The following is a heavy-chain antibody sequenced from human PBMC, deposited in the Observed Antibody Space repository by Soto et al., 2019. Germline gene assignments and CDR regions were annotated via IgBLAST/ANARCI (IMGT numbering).Heavy chain of an antibody. D-gene: IGHD3-22*01. CDR1: GYTFTAYY. CDR2: ISPNSGGT. J-gene: IGHJ4*02. Sequence: ASVKVSCKASGYTFTAYYIHWVRQAPGHGLEWMGFISPNSGGTQFAPKFQGLVTMTGDTSLSTVYMDLNSLRAEDTAVYYCARARYYYDSSGYSPLYYFDYWGQGTLVTVSS. CDR3: ARARYYYDSSGYSPLYYFDY. V-gene: IGHV1-2*04.